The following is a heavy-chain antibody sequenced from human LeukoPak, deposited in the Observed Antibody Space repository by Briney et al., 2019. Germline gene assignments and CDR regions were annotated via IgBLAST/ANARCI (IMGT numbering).Heavy chain of an antibody. CDR1: GFTFGDSV. V-gene: IGHV3-49*03. CDR2: IRSKDFGGTT. D-gene: IGHD1-1*01. J-gene: IGHJ4*02. CDR3: SRTGGLLEAFDY. Sequence: GGSLRLSCTASGFTFGDSVMTWFRQAPGKGLEWVGFIRSKDFGGTTEYAASVKGRFTISRDDSKSIAYLQMNSLKTEDTAVYYCSRTGGLLEAFDYWGQGTLVTVSS.